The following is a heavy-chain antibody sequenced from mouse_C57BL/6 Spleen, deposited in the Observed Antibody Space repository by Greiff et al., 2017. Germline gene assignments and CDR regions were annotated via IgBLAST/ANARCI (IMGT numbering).Heavy chain of an antibody. CDR2: INPYNGGT. D-gene: IGHD2-5*01. CDR3: ASDSNSCAY. V-gene: IGHV1-19*01. J-gene: IGHJ3*01. CDR1: GYTFTDYY. Sequence: VQLKQSGPVLVKPGASVKMSCKASGYTFTDYYMNWVKQSHGKSLEWIGVINPYNGGTSYNQKFKGKATLTVDKSSSTAYMELNSLTSEDSAVYYCASDSNSCAYWGQGTLVTVSA.